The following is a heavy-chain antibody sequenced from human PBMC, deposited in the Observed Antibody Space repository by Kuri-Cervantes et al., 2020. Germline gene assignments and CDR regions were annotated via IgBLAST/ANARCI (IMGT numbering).Heavy chain of an antibody. Sequence: GESLKISCAASGFTFSSYAMHWVRQAPGKGLEWVAVISYDGSNKYYADSVKGRFTISRDNSKNTLYLQMNSLRAGDTAVYYCAAVLLWFGELYYYYGMDVWGQGTTVTVSS. CDR1: GFTFSSYA. CDR2: ISYDGSNK. D-gene: IGHD3-10*01. J-gene: IGHJ6*02. CDR3: AAVLLWFGELYYYYGMDV. V-gene: IGHV3-30*01.